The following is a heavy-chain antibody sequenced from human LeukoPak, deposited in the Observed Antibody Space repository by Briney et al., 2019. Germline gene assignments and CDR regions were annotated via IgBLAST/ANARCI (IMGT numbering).Heavy chain of an antibody. D-gene: IGHD6-19*01. CDR2: IYYSGLT. CDR1: GGSISRSSYY. CDR3: ATPGYSSGWYWVY. J-gene: IGHJ4*02. V-gene: IGHV4-39*01. Sequence: SETLSLTCNVSGGSISRSSYYWGWIRQPPGKGLEWIGSIYYSGLTYYNPSLKSRVTISVDTSKKQLSLKLTSVTAADTAVYYRATPGYSSGWYWVYWGQGNLVTVSS.